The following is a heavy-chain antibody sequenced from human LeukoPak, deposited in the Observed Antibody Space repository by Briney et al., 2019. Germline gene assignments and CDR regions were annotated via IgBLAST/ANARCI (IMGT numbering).Heavy chain of an antibody. J-gene: IGHJ4*02. CDR2: IYYSGST. CDR3: ARARVSSGSHPWYFDY. V-gene: IGHV4-59*01. Sequence: PSETLSLTCTVSDGSISSYYWSWIRQPPGKGLEWIGYIYYSGSTDYNPSLKSRVNISVDTSKNQFSLKLSSVTAADTAVYFCARARVSSGSHPWYFDYWGQGTLVTVSS. CDR1: DGSISSYY. D-gene: IGHD3-22*01.